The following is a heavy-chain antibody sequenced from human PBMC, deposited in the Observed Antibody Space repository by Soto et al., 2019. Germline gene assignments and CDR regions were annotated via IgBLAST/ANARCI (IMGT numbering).Heavy chain of an antibody. CDR2: IKQDGSEK. V-gene: IGHV3-7*03. CDR1: GFTFSSYW. Sequence: PGGSLILSCAASGFTFSSYWMSWVRQAPGKGLEWVANIKQDGSEKYYVDSVKGRFTISRDNAKNSLYLQMNSLRAEDTAVYYCASDILTGYYNYYYYGMDVWSQGTTVTVSS. D-gene: IGHD3-9*01. CDR3: ASDILTGYYNYYYYGMDV. J-gene: IGHJ6*02.